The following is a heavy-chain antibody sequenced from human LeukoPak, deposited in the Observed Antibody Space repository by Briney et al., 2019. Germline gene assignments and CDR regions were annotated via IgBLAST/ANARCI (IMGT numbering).Heavy chain of an antibody. Sequence: PSETLSLTCTVSGGSISSSSYYWGWIRQPPGKGLEWIGSIYYSGSTYYNPSLKSRVTISVDTSKNQFSLKLSSVTAADTAVYYCARGFLEWLLSNDAFDIWGQGTMVTVSS. V-gene: IGHV4-39*07. D-gene: IGHD3-3*01. CDR2: IYYSGST. J-gene: IGHJ3*02. CDR1: GGSISSSSYY. CDR3: ARGFLEWLLSNDAFDI.